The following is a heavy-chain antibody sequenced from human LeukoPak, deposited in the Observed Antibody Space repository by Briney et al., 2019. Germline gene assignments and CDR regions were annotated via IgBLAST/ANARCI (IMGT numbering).Heavy chain of an antibody. J-gene: IGHJ6*03. D-gene: IGHD6-19*01. CDR3: AREVIAVAATGLYYYYYMDV. Sequence: LVKVSCKASGGTFSSYAISWVRQAPGQGLEWMGGIIPIFGTANYAQKFQGRVTITADESTSTAYMELSSLRSEDTAVYYCAREVIAVAATGLYYYYYMDVWGKGTTVTVSS. CDR1: GGTFSSYA. CDR2: IIPIFGTA. V-gene: IGHV1-69*13.